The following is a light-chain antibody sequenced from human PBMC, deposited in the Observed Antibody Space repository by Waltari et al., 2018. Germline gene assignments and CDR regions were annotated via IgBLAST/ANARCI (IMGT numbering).Light chain of an antibody. CDR3: QQYGKSPYT. CDR2: GTS. V-gene: IGKV3-20*01. Sequence: EIVLTQSPGTLSLSPGERATLSCRASQSVSNTYLAWYQQKPGQAPRRPIFGTSNRATGIPDRFSGGGSGTDFTLTISRLEPEDFAMYYCQQYGKSPYTFGQGTKLEIK. J-gene: IGKJ2*01. CDR1: QSVSNTY.